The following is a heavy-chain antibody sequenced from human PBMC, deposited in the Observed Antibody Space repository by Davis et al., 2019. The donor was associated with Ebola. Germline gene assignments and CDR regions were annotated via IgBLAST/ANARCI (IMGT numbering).Heavy chain of an antibody. J-gene: IGHJ5*01. Sequence: PGGSLRLSCAASGFTFSSYAMTWVRHAPGKGLEWVSSVSGSGGETYYADSVKGRFTISRVNGESTLFLQMRTLRAEDTALYFCAKTMMVGVYNWFDSWGQGTLVSVSS. CDR1: GFTFSSYA. D-gene: IGHD2-8*01. CDR3: AKTMMVGVYNWFDS. CDR2: VSGSGGET. V-gene: IGHV3-23*01.